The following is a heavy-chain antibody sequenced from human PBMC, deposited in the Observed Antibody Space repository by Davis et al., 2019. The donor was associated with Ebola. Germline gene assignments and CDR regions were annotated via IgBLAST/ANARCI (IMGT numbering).Heavy chain of an antibody. CDR1: GFTFSSYE. J-gene: IGHJ6*02. CDR2: ISSSGSTI. V-gene: IGHV3-48*03. CDR3: ARDRGHSSFYYYYYGMDV. Sequence: GESLKISCAASGFTFSSYEMNWVRQAPGKGLEWVSYISSSGSTIYYADSVKGRFTISRDNAKNSLYLQMNSLRAEDTAVYYCARDRGHSSFYYYYYGMDVWGQGTTVTVSS. D-gene: IGHD6-13*01.